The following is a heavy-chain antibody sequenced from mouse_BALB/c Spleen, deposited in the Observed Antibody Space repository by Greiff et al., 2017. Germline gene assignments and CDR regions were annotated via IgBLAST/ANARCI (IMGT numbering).Heavy chain of an antibody. J-gene: IGHJ3*01. D-gene: IGHD2-4*01. CDR1: GFAFSSCD. CDR3: ARQGYTMIGAY. V-gene: IGHV5-12-1*01. Sequence: EVKVVESGGGLVKPGGSLKLSCAASGFAFSSCDMSWVRQTPEKRLEWVAYISSGGGSTYYPDTVKGRFTISRDNAKNTLYLQMSSLKSEDTAMYYCARQGYTMIGAYWGQGTLVTVSA. CDR2: ISSGGGST.